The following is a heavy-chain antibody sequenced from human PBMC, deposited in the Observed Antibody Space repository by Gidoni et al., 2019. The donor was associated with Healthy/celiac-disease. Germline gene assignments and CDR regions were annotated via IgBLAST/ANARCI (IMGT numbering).Heavy chain of an antibody. CDR2: IYPGDSDT. CDR1: GYSFTSYW. V-gene: IGHV5-51*01. Sequence: EVQLVQSGAEVKKPGESLQSSCKGSGYSFTSYWIGWVRQMPGKGLEWMGIIYPGDSDTRSRPSFQGQVTISADKSISTAYLQWSSLKASDTAMYYCAATRECQLQGYAFDIWGQGTMVTDSS. CDR3: AATRECQLQGYAFDI. D-gene: IGHD3-10*01. J-gene: IGHJ3*02.